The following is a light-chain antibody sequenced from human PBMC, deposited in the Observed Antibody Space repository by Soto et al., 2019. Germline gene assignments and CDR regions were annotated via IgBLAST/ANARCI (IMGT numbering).Light chain of an antibody. CDR3: QQYNIYPWT. CDR1: QSISSW. V-gene: IGKV1-5*03. Sequence: DIQMTQSPSTLSASVGDRVTVTCRASQSISSWLAWFQQKPGKAPKLLIYKASSLESGVPSRFSGSGSGTDFTLTISRLQPDDFATYYCQQYNIYPWTFGQGTKVEIK. J-gene: IGKJ1*01. CDR2: KAS.